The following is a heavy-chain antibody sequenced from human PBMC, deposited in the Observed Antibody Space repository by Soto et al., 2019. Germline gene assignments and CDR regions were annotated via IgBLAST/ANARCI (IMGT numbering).Heavy chain of an antibody. V-gene: IGHV1-3*01. CDR1: GYTFTNYA. CDR3: ARGVGQFDY. CDR2: INAGNGNT. D-gene: IGHD3-10*01. J-gene: IGHJ4*02. Sequence: QVQLVQSGAEVKKPGASVKVSCKPSGYTFTNYAMPWVRQAPGQRLEWMGWINAGNGNTKYSQKFQGRVTITRDTSASTADMELSSLRSEDTAVYFCARGVGQFDYWGQGTLVTVSS.